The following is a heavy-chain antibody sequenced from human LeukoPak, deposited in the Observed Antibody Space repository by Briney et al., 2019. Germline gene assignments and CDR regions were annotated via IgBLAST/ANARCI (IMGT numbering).Heavy chain of an antibody. D-gene: IGHD2-21*02. CDR2: INSDGSST. J-gene: IGHJ4*02. CDR1: GFTFSSYW. V-gene: IGHV3-74*01. Sequence: GGSLRLSCAASGFTFSSYWMHWVRQAPGKGLVWVSRINSDGSSTSYADSVKGRFTISRDNAKNTLYLQMNSLRAEDTAVYYCARSGGGDCIGYWGQGTLVTVSS. CDR3: ARSGGGDCIGY.